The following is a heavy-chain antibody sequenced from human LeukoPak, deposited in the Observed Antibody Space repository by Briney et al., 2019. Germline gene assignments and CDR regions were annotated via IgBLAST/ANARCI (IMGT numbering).Heavy chain of an antibody. Sequence: KPGGCLRNSCAATGFTFSPYSMNWGRQAPGKRPQWFSSITISSTYIYYADSMKGRFTISRDNAKNSLYLQMNSLRAEDTAVYYCARREASGNYYTNWYFDLWGRGTLVTVSS. J-gene: IGHJ2*01. CDR1: GFTFSPYS. D-gene: IGHD3-10*01. CDR3: ARREASGNYYTNWYFDL. CDR2: ITISSTYI. V-gene: IGHV3-21*01.